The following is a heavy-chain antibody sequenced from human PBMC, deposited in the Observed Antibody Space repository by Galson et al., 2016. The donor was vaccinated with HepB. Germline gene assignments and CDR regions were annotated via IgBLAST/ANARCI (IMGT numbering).Heavy chain of an antibody. J-gene: IGHJ4*02. Sequence: SVRVSCKASGYTFTNYGISWVRQAPGQGLEWVGWITAYNGDTSYAQKPQGRVTMTTDTSTSTPYLELRSLRSDDTAVYYCARGHYASGRSDFDYWGQGTLVTVSS. CDR1: GYTFTNYG. CDR3: ARGHYASGRSDFDY. V-gene: IGHV1-18*01. CDR2: ITAYNGDT. D-gene: IGHD3-10*01.